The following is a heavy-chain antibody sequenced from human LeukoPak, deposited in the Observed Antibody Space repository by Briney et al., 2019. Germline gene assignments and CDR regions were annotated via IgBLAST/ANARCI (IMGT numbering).Heavy chain of an antibody. Sequence: ASVKVSCKASGYTFTSYAMHWVRQAPGQRLEWMGWINAGNGNTKYSQKFQGRVTITRDTSASTAYMELSSLRSEDTAVYYCARDGDYDFWSGYDYWGQGTLVTVSS. J-gene: IGHJ4*02. CDR3: ARDGDYDFWSGYDY. V-gene: IGHV1-3*01. D-gene: IGHD3-3*01. CDR2: INAGNGNT. CDR1: GYTFTSYA.